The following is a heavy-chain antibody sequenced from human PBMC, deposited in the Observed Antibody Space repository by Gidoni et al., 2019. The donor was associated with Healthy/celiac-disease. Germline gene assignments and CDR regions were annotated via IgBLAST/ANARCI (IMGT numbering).Heavy chain of an antibody. V-gene: IGHV3-33*01. CDR2: IWYDGSNK. D-gene: IGHD4-17*01. J-gene: IGHJ4*02. CDR3: ARKHDYGDPYYFDY. CDR1: GFTFSSYG. Sequence: QVQLVESGGGVVPPGRSLTLSCAASGFTFSSYGMHWVLNAPGKGLEWVAVIWYDGSNKYYADSVKGRFTISRDNSKNTLYLQMNSLRAEDTAVYYCARKHDYGDPYYFDYWGQGTRVTVSS.